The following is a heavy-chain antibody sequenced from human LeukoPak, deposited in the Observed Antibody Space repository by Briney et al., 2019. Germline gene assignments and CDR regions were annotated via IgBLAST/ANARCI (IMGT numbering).Heavy chain of an antibody. V-gene: IGHV3-21*01. J-gene: IGHJ4*02. Sequence: PGGSLRLSCSMSGFTLSHYAMSWVRQAPGKGLEWVSSISSSSSFIYYADSVKGRFTISRDNAKNSLFLQMNSLRAEDTAVYYCTRTLQSVRDGYKSFGSWGQGTLVTVSS. CDR3: TRTLQSVRDGYKSFGS. CDR2: ISSSSSFI. CDR1: GFTLSHYA. D-gene: IGHD5-24*01.